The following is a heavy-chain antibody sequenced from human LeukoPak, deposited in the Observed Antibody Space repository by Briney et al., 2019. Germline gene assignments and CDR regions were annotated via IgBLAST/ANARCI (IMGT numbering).Heavy chain of an antibody. CDR2: IFYSGST. J-gene: IGHJ4*02. Sequence: SETVSLTCTVSGGSISNSNYYWSWIRQPPGKGLEWIGYIFYSGSTNYNPSLKSRVTMSVDTSKNQFSLKLSSVTAADTAVYYCARNPTEEYFDSWGQGTQVTVSS. CDR1: GGSISNSNYY. V-gene: IGHV4-61*01. CDR3: ARNPTEEYFDS.